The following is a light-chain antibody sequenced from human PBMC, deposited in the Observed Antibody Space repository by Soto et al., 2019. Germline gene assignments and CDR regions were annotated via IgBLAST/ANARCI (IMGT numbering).Light chain of an antibody. Sequence: QSALTQPASVSGSPGQSSTISCTGTTDDVGTYDYVSWYQQHPGKVTTLIIFDVSHRPSGFSYRFAGAKSGSTASLTISGLQAEEEADYYCCSYTGINALFVFGSGTMLTVL. CDR1: TDDVGTYDY. CDR3: CSYTGINALFV. V-gene: IGLV2-14*03. CDR2: DVS. J-gene: IGLJ6*01.